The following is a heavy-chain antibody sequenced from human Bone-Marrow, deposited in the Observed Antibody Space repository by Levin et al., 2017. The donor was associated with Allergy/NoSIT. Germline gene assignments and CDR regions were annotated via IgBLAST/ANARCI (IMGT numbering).Heavy chain of an antibody. Sequence: SETLSLTCTVSGGSISGYYWSWIRQPPGKGLEWIGYIYHSGRTKYNSSLNSRATISEDTSKNQFSLKLTSVTAADTAFYFCARGRWDSSGWYYFDHWGQGTLITVSS. CDR2: IYHSGRT. CDR1: GGSISGYY. CDR3: ARGRWDSSGWYYFDH. J-gene: IGHJ4*02. V-gene: IGHV4-59*01. D-gene: IGHD6-19*01.